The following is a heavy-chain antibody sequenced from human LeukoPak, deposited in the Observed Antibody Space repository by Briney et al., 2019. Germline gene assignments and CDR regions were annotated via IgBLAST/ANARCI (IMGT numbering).Heavy chain of an antibody. CDR2: IDEDGKTI. CDR3: GRDTYYVYVWAY. D-gene: IGHD3-16*01. V-gene: IGHV3-74*01. CDR1: GFTFNSYW. Sequence: GGSLRLSCAASGFTFNSYWMHWVRQAPGKGLVWVSRIDEDGKTIDYADSVKGRFTISRDNAKDSLYLQMNSLRAEDTAVYYCGRDTYYVYVWAYWGQGTLVTVSS. J-gene: IGHJ4*02.